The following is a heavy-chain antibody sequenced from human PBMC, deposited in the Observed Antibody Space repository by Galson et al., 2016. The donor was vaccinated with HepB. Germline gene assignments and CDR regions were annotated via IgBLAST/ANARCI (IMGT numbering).Heavy chain of an antibody. CDR3: ARDRGYSGYGAYNWFDP. V-gene: IGHV3-21*01. Sequence: SLRLSCAASGFPFSRYGMNWVRQAPGKGLEWVSSISSSSAFIYYADSLKGRFTISRDNAKGSLYLQINSLRGEDTAVYYCARDRGYSGYGAYNWFDPWGQGTLVTVSS. D-gene: IGHD5-12*01. J-gene: IGHJ5*02. CDR2: ISSSSAFI. CDR1: GFPFSRYG.